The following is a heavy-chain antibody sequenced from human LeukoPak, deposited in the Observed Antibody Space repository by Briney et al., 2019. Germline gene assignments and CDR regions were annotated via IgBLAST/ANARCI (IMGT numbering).Heavy chain of an antibody. V-gene: IGHV4-38-2*02. D-gene: IGHD1-14*01. Sequence: KPSETLSLTCTVSGYSISSGYYWSWIRQPPGKGLEWIGYIYHSGSTYYNPSLKSRVTISVDRSKNQFSLKLSSVTAADTAVYYCARDAARATGIDYWGQGTLVTVSS. CDR1: GYSISSGYY. J-gene: IGHJ4*02. CDR3: ARDAARATGIDY. CDR2: IYHSGST.